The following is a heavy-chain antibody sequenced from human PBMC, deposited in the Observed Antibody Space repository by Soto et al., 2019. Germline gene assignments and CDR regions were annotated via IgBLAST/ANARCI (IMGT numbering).Heavy chain of an antibody. D-gene: IGHD2-8*02. J-gene: IGHJ4*02. CDR3: ARRYCTGENCYYFGY. V-gene: IGHV4-59*08. CDR2: IHYTGNT. Sequence: PSETLSLTCSVSGGSISNHYWSWIRQPPGKGLEWIGFIHYTGNTNYNPSLKSRVTISVDTSKSQFSLRLSSVTAADTAVYYCARRYCTGENCYYFGYWGQGTLVTVSS. CDR1: GGSISNHY.